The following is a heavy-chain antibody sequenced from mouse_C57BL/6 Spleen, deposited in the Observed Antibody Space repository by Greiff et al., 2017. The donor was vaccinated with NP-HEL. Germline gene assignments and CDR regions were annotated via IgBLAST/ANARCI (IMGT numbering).Heavy chain of an antibody. Sequence: QVHVKQPGAELVKPGASVKLSCKASGYTFTSYWMHWVKQRPGQGLEWIGMIHPNSGSTNYNEKFKSKATLTVDKSSSTAYMQRSSLTSEDSAVYYCARGYWDLYAMDYWGQGTSVTVSS. CDR3: ARGYWDLYAMDY. CDR1: GYTFTSYW. D-gene: IGHD4-1*01. J-gene: IGHJ4*01. CDR2: IHPNSGST. V-gene: IGHV1-64*01.